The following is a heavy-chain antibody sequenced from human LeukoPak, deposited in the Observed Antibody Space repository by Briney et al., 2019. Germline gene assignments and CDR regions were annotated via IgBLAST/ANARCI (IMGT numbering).Heavy chain of an antibody. Sequence: GGSLRLSCAASGFTFSSYAMSWVRQAPGKGLEWVSAISGSGGSTYYADSVKGRFTISRDNSKNTLYLQMNSLRAEDTAVYYCAKGGVLGSWFLLYFDYWGQGTLVTVSS. D-gene: IGHD6-13*01. CDR1: GFTFSSYA. CDR2: ISGSGGST. CDR3: AKGGVLGSWFLLYFDY. V-gene: IGHV3-23*01. J-gene: IGHJ4*02.